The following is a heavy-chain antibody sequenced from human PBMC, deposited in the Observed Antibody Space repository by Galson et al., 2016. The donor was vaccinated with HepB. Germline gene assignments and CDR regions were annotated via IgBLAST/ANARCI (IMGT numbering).Heavy chain of an antibody. J-gene: IGHJ4*02. CDR1: GFTFRNYA. D-gene: IGHD6-13*01. CDR3: ASAASRYDGIDD. Sequence: SLRLSCAASGFTFRNYAMHWVRQAPGKGLEWVAVISYEGSKKYYSDSVYGRFTISRDNSKNTLYLQMNSLRAEDTAVYYCASAASRYDGIDDWGQGTLATVSS. CDR2: ISYEGSKK. V-gene: IGHV3-30-3*01.